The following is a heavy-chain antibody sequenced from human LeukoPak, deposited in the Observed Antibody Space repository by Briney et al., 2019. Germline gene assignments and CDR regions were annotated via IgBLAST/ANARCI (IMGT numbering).Heavy chain of an antibody. CDR3: ARIDWNNVDY. V-gene: IGHV4-59*01. Sequence: SETLSLTCSVYGDSISPYYWNWIRQPPGKGLEWIGYIYFSGSTNYNPSLKSRVTISLDTSKSQFSLKLSSVTAADTAVYYCARIDWNNVDYWGQGTLVTVSS. J-gene: IGHJ4*02. CDR2: IYFSGST. D-gene: IGHD1/OR15-1a*01. CDR1: GDSISPYY.